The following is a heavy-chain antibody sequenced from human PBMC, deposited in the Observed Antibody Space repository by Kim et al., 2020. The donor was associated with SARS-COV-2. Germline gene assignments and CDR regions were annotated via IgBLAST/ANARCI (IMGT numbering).Heavy chain of an antibody. Sequence: SETLSLTCAVSGGSISSGGYSWSWIRQPPGKGLAWIGYLYHRGSTYYNPSLKSRVTISVDRSKNQFSLKLSSVTAADTAVYYCATFGGYFDWLLHGDYGMDVWGQGTTVTVSS. CDR1: GGSISSGGYS. CDR2: LYHRGST. J-gene: IGHJ6*02. V-gene: IGHV4-30-2*01. CDR3: ATFGGYFDWLLHGDYGMDV. D-gene: IGHD3-9*01.